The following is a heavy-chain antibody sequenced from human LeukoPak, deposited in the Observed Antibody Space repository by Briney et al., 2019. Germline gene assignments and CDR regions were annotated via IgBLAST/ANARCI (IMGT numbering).Heavy chain of an antibody. D-gene: IGHD3-22*01. V-gene: IGHV3-9*01. CDR2: ISWNSGSI. Sequence: PGGSLRLSCAASGFTFDGYAMHWVRQAPGKGLEWVSGISWNSGSIGYADSVKGRFTISRDNAKNSLYLQMNSLRAEDTALYYCAKAIDSSGYYYYYAMDVWGQGTTVTVSS. CDR3: AKAIDSSGYYYYYAMDV. J-gene: IGHJ6*02. CDR1: GFTFDGYA.